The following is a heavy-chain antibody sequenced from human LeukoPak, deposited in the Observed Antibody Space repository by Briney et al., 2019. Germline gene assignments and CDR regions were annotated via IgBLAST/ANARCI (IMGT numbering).Heavy chain of an antibody. Sequence: PGGSLRLSCAASGFTFSSYSMNWVPQAPGKGLEWVSYISSSSSTIYYADSVKGRFTISRDNAKNSLYLQMNSLRDEDTAVYYCARAPRGSTWYYGMDVWGQGTTVTVSS. CDR2: ISSSSSTI. CDR1: GFTFSSYS. V-gene: IGHV3-48*02. J-gene: IGHJ6*02. CDR3: ARAPRGSTWYYGMDV. D-gene: IGHD6-13*01.